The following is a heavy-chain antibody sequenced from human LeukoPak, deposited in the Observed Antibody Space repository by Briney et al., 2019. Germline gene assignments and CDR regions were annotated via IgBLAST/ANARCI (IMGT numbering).Heavy chain of an antibody. Sequence: GGSLRLSCAASQFIFRNYGMTWVRQAPGKGLVWVSRINSDESSTNYADSVKGRITISRDNAKNTLCLQTNSLRAEDTALYYCARALGNAFDIWGQGTTVTVSS. D-gene: IGHD7-27*01. CDR2: INSDESST. J-gene: IGHJ3*02. CDR1: QFIFRNYG. V-gene: IGHV3-74*01. CDR3: ARALGNAFDI.